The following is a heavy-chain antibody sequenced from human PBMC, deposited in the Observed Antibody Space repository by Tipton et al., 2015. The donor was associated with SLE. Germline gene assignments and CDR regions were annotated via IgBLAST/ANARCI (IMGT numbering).Heavy chain of an antibody. CDR1: GYSISSGYY. CDR3: ARYGDPSWFDP. CDR2: IYHSGST. V-gene: IGHV4-38-2*02. D-gene: IGHD4-17*01. J-gene: IGHJ5*02. Sequence: TLSLTCTVSGYSISSGYYWGWIRQPPGKGLEWIGSIYHSGSTYYNPSLKSRVTISIDTSKNQFSLKLSSVTAADTAVYYCARYGDPSWFDPWGQGTLVTVSS.